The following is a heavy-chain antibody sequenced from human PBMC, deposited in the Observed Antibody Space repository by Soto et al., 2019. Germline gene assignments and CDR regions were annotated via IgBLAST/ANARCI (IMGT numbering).Heavy chain of an antibody. J-gene: IGHJ5*02. Sequence: QVQLVESGGGVVQPGRSLRLSCAASGFTFSSYALLWVRQAPGKGLEWVAVISYDGSNKYYADSVKGRFTISRDNSKNTLYLQMNSLRAEDTAVYYCARDVGLGSGSYYWFDPWGQGTLLTVSS. D-gene: IGHD3-10*02. CDR2: ISYDGSNK. V-gene: IGHV3-30-3*01. CDR3: ARDVGLGSGSYYWFDP. CDR1: GFTFSSYA.